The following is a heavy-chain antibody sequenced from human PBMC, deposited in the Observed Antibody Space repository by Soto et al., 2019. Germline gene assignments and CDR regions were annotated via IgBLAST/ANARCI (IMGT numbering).Heavy chain of an antibody. CDR1: GYSFTSYW. CDR3: ARAPRCSSTSCYHYYYYYMDV. CDR2: IYPGDSDT. D-gene: IGHD2-2*01. J-gene: IGHJ6*03. Sequence: GESLKISCKGSGYSFTSYWIGWVRQMPGKGLEWMGIIYPGDSDTRYSPSFQGQVTISADKSISTAYLQWSSLKASDTAMYCARAPRCSSTSCYHYYYYYMDVWGKGTTVTVSS. V-gene: IGHV5-51*01.